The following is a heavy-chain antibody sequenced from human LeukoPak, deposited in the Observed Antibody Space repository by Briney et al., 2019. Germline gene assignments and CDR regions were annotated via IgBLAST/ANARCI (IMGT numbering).Heavy chain of an antibody. Sequence: SQTLSLTCAISGDSVSSNSGTWNWIRQSPSRGLEWLGRTYYRSTWYNDYAVSVRGRITVNPDTSKNQFSLHLNSVTPEDTAVYYCARRLTQYDCFDPWGQGILVTVSS. V-gene: IGHV6-1*01. CDR3: ARRLTQYDCFDP. CDR1: GDSVSSNSGT. J-gene: IGHJ5*02. D-gene: IGHD2-2*01. CDR2: TYYRSTWYN.